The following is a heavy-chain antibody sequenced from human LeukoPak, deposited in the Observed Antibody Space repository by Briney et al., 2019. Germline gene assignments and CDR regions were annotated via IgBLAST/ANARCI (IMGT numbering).Heavy chain of an antibody. CDR3: TRVRNSNNWWGAFDI. D-gene: IGHD1-1*01. Sequence: ASVKVSCKAFGYTFDTSSISWVRQAPGQCLEWMGWISPNNGNTHYAQGVQGRVTMTTDTSRSTAYMELRSLRSDDTAVYYCTRVRNSNNWWGAFDIWGQGTMVTVSS. CDR1: GYTFDTSS. V-gene: IGHV1-18*01. J-gene: IGHJ3*02. CDR2: ISPNNGNT.